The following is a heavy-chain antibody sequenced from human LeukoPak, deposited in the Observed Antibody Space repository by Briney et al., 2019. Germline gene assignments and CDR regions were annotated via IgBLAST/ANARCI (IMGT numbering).Heavy chain of an antibody. J-gene: IGHJ3*02. CDR1: GYRFTRYY. CDR2: INPSGGST. D-gene: IGHD5-24*01. CDR3: AREREMATIRVDAFDI. Sequence: SVNVSCQASGYRFTRYYLQWVQQAAPRGGEWMGIINPSGGSTSYAQKFQGRVTMTRDTSTSTVYMELSSLRSEDTAVYYCAREREMATIRVDAFDIWGQGTMVTVSS. V-gene: IGHV1-46*01.